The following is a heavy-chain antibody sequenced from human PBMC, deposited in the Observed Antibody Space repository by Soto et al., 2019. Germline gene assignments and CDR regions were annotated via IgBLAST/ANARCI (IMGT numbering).Heavy chain of an antibody. CDR3: ARVNTDSSSWYVDY. J-gene: IGHJ4*02. CDR2: IYYSGST. D-gene: IGHD6-13*01. CDR1: GGSISSYY. V-gene: IGHV4-59*01. Sequence: TSETLSLTCTVSGGSISSYYWSWIRQPPGKGLEWIGYIYYSGSTNYNPSLKSRVTISVDTSKNQFSLKLSSVTAADTAVYYCARVNTDSSSWYVDYWGQGTLVTVSS.